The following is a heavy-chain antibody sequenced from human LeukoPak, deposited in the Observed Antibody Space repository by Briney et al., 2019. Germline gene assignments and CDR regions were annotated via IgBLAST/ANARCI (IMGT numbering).Heavy chain of an antibody. J-gene: IGHJ4*02. D-gene: IGHD3-9*01. CDR3: AKWGDYDVLTGYYVSEY. Sequence: GASLRLSCAASGFIFSNYAMSWLRQAPGKGLEWVSAITGSGDSTYYADSVKGRFNISRDNSKNTLYLQMNSQRAEDTAVYYCAKWGDYDVLTGYYVSEYWGQGTLVTVSS. CDR1: GFIFSNYA. V-gene: IGHV3-23*01. CDR2: ITGSGDST.